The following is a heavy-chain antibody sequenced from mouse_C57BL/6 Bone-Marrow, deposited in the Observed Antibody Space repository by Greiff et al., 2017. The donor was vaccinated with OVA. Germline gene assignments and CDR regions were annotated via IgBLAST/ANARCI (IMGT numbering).Heavy chain of an antibody. V-gene: IGHV1-74*01. D-gene: IGHD3-2*02. CDR2: IHPSDSDT. CDR3: ASSSGIHYYAMDY. Sequence: QVQLQQPGAELVKPGASVKVSCKASGYTFTSYWMHWVKQRPGQGLEWIGRIHPSDSDTNYNQKFKGKATLTADKSSSTAYMQLSSLTYEDSAVYYCASSSGIHYYAMDYWGQGTSVTVSS. J-gene: IGHJ4*01. CDR1: GYTFTSYW.